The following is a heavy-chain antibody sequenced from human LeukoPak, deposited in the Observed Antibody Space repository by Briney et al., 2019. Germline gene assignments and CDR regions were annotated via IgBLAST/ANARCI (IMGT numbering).Heavy chain of an antibody. Sequence: ASVKVSCKASGYTFTDYYVHWVRQAPGQGLEWMGWMNPNSGVTKSAQQFQGRVTMTRDTSISTAYMEVSRLRSDDTAVYYCASERLNNAFDIWGQGTIVTVSS. J-gene: IGHJ3*02. CDR2: MNPNSGVT. D-gene: IGHD2-8*01. V-gene: IGHV1-2*02. CDR1: GYTFTDYY. CDR3: ASERLNNAFDI.